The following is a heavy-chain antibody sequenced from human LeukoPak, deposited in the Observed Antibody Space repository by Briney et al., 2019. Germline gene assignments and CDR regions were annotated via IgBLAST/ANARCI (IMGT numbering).Heavy chain of an antibody. D-gene: IGHD1-14*01. V-gene: IGHV3-74*01. J-gene: IGHJ4*02. CDR3: ARSNQADDY. CDR1: GFTFSNYW. CDR2: TNPGGSNT. Sequence: HPGGSLRLSCAASGFTFSNYWMHWVRQVPGKGLVWVSRTNPGGSNTAYADSVKGRFTISRDNARNTLYLQMDSLRAEDTAVYYCARSNQADDYWGQGTLVTVSS.